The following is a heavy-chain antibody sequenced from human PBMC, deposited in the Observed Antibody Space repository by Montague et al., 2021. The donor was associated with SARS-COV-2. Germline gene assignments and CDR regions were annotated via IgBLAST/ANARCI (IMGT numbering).Heavy chain of an antibody. V-gene: IGHV6-1*01. CDR1: GDSVSRNSAA. D-gene: IGHD1-26*01. CDR2: RYYRSKWYN. CDR3: ARTSASSDY. Sequence: CAISGDSVSRNSAAWNLIRQSSSRGLEWLGRRYYRSKWYNDYAVSVKSRITINPDTSKNQISLQLNSVTPEDTAAYYCARTSASSDYWGQGTLVTVSS. J-gene: IGHJ4*02.